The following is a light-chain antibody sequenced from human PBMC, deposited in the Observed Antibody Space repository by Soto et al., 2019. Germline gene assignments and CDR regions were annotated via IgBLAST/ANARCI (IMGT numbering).Light chain of an antibody. CDR2: WAS. CDR3: QQYFTSPQT. CDR1: QSVFYSSNNKNY. J-gene: IGKJ1*01. Sequence: DIVMTQSPDSLTVSLGERATINCKSSQSVFYSSNNKNYLAWYLQKPGQPPKLLIYWASTRESGVPDRFSGSGSGTDFTLTISSLQAEDVAVYYCQQYFTSPQTFGQGTKVEIK. V-gene: IGKV4-1*01.